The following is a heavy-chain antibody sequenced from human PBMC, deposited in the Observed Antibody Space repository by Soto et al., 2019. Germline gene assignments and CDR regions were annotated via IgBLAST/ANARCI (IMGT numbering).Heavy chain of an antibody. Sequence: QVQLQESGPGLVKPSGTLSLTCAVSSGSISSSNWWSWVRQPPGKGLEWIGEIYHSGSSNYNPSLKSRLTISVDKSKNQFSLKLSSVTAADTAVYYCARERYSSGWYDSAFDIWGQGTMVTVSS. CDR3: ARERYSSGWYDSAFDI. D-gene: IGHD6-19*01. CDR1: SGSISSSNW. J-gene: IGHJ3*02. V-gene: IGHV4-4*02. CDR2: IYHSGSS.